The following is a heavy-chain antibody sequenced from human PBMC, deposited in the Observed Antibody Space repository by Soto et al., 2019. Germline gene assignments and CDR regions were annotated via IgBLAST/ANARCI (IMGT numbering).Heavy chain of an antibody. CDR1: GFTFSSYG. CDR2: IWYDGSNK. V-gene: IGHV3-33*01. J-gene: IGHJ6*04. Sequence: GGSLRLSCAASGFTFSSYGMHWVRQAPGKGLEWVAVIWYDGSNKYYADSVKGRFTISRDNSKNTLYLQMNSLRAEDTAVYYCARDRDYDFWSGYYTNYYYGMDVWGKGTTVTVSS. D-gene: IGHD3-3*01. CDR3: ARDRDYDFWSGYYTNYYYGMDV.